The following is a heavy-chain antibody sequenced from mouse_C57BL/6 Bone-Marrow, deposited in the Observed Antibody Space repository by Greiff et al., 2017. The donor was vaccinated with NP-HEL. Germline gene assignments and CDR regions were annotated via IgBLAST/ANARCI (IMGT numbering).Heavy chain of an antibody. Sequence: VQRVESGPELVKPGASVKISCKASGYAFSSSWMNWVKQRPGKGLEWIGRIYPGDGDTNYNGKFKGKATLTADKSSSTAYMQLSSLTSEDSAVYFCARSPRYWGQGTTLTVSS. CDR3: ARSPRY. J-gene: IGHJ2*01. CDR1: GYAFSSSW. CDR2: IYPGDGDT. V-gene: IGHV1-82*01.